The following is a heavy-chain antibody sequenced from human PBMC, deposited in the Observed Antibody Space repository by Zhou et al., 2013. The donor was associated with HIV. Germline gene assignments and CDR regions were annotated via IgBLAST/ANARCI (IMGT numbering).Heavy chain of an antibody. CDR1: GYTFTSYG. D-gene: IGHD3-22*01. V-gene: IGHV1-18*01. Sequence: QVQLVQSGAEVKKPGASVKVSCKASGYTFTSYGISWVRQAPGQGLEWMGWISAYNGNTNYAQKLQGRVTMTTDTSTSTAYMELRSLRSDDTAVYYCASDYYDSSGYYSKRYFQHWGQGTLVTVSS. J-gene: IGHJ1*01. CDR3: ASDYYDSSGYYSKRYFQH. CDR2: ISAYNGNT.